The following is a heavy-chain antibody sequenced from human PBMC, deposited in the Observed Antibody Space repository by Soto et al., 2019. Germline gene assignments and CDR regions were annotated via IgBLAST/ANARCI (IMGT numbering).Heavy chain of an antibody. J-gene: IGHJ4*02. CDR2: ISAHKSNT. CDR1: GYTFTSHG. V-gene: IGHV1-18*01. Sequence: QVQLVQSGAEVKKPGASVKVSCKASGYTFTSHGISWVRPAPGQGLEWMGWISAHKSNTNDAQKLQVRVTMTTDTTTSTLYMDLRSLRDEDTYLYYCGRESPPADYWGQGTLVTVSS. CDR3: GRESPPADY.